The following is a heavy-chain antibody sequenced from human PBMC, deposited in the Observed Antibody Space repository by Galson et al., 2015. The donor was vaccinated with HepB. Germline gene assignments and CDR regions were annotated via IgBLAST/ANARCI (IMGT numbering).Heavy chain of an antibody. D-gene: IGHD3-22*01. Sequence: CAISGDSVSSNSAAWNWIRQSPSRGLEWLGRTYYRSKWYNDYAVSVKSRITINPDTSKNQISLQLNSVTPEDTAVYYCARGDYYDSSGYLGGMDVWGQGTTVTVSS. V-gene: IGHV6-1*01. CDR1: GDSVSSNSAA. CDR2: TYYRSKWYN. CDR3: ARGDYYDSSGYLGGMDV. J-gene: IGHJ6*02.